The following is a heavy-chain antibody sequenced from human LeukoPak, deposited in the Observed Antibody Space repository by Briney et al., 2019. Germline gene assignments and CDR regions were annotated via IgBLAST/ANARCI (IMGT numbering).Heavy chain of an antibody. D-gene: IGHD1-26*01. CDR2: INNGGST. CDR3: ARSPYYCAYGMDV. Sequence: PAETLSLTCAVYGGSVSSYYLSWIRQPPGKGLEWIAEINNGGSTNYNPSLKSRVTISVDTSKNQFSLKLSSVTAADTAVYYCARSPYYCAYGMDVWGQGTTVTVSS. V-gene: IGHV4-34*01. J-gene: IGHJ6*02. CDR1: GGSVSSYY.